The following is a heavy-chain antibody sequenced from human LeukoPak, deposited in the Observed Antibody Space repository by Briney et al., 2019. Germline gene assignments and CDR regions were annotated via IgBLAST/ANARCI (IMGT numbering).Heavy chain of an antibody. D-gene: IGHD5-24*01. J-gene: IGHJ4*02. CDR1: GFTVSSNY. CDR2: IYSGGST. CDR3: ARALLYPRDGYNWVY. Sequence: GGSLRLSCAVSGFTVSSNYMSWVRQAPGKGLEWVSVIYSGGSTFYADSVKGRFTISRDNAKNSLYLQMNSLRAEDTAVYYCARALLYPRDGYNWVYWGQGTLVTVSS. V-gene: IGHV3-66*01.